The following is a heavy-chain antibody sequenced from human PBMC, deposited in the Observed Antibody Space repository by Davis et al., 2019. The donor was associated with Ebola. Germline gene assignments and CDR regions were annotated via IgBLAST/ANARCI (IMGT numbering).Heavy chain of an antibody. CDR1: GGSFSTYY. J-gene: IGHJ4*02. D-gene: IGHD1-26*01. Sequence: ETLSLTCTVSGGSFSTYYWSWVRQPPGKGLEWVSAISGSGGSTYYADSVKGRFTISRDNSKNTLYLQMNSLRAEDTAVYYCAKGSSIYSGSYLDYWGQGTLVTVSS. CDR3: AKGSSIYSGSYLDY. CDR2: ISGSGGST. V-gene: IGHV3-23*01.